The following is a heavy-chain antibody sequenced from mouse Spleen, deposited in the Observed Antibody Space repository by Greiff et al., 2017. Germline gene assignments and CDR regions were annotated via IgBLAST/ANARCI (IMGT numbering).Heavy chain of an antibody. CDR2: ISYDGSN. CDR1: GYSITSGYY. J-gene: IGHJ3*01. V-gene: IGHV3-6*01. D-gene: IGHD2-2*01. CDR3: ARRGLRGIAY. Sequence: EVQLQESGPGLVKPSQSLSLTCSVTGYSITSGYYWNWIRQFPGNKLEWMGYISYDGSNNYNPSLKNRISITRDTSKNQFFLKLNSVTTEDTATYYCARRGLRGIAYWGQGTLVTVSA.